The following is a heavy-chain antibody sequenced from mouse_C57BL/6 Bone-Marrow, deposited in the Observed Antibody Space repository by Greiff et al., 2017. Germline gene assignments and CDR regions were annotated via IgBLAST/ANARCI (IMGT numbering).Heavy chain of an antibody. CDR2: IHPNSGST. J-gene: IGHJ2*01. CDR1: GYTFTSYW. CDR3: ARTTRGLYYFDD. V-gene: IGHV1-64*01. D-gene: IGHD3-3*01. Sequence: VQLQQPGAELVKPGASVKLSCKASGYTFTSYWMHWVKQRPGQGLEWIGMIHPNSGSTNYNEKFKSKATLTVDKSSSTAYMQLSSLTSEDSAVYYCARTTRGLYYFDDWGKGTTLTGSS.